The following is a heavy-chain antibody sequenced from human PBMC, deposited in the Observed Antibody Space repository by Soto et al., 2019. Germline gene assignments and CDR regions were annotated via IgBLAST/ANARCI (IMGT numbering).Heavy chain of an antibody. CDR3: ARGAATGTPFIDY. Sequence: EVQVVESGGGLVKPGGSLRLSCAASGFTFSSYTMNWVRQAPGKGLEWVSSISSSSSYMYYADAVNGRFTISRDNAKKSLNLQINSLRAEDTAVYYCARGAATGTPFIDYWGQGTLVTVSS. J-gene: IGHJ4*02. CDR1: GFTFSSYT. V-gene: IGHV3-21*01. D-gene: IGHD1-1*01. CDR2: ISSSSSYM.